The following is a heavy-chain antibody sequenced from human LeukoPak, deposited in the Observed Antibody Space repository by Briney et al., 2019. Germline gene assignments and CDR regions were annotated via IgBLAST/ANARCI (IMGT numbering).Heavy chain of an antibody. Sequence: GGSLSLSCAASGFTFSSYAMSWVREAPGKGLGWVSAISGSGGSTYYADSAKGRFTISRDNSKNTLYLQMNSQRAEDTAVYYCAKDGVVTITCEYWGQGTLVTVSS. CDR3: AKDGVVTITCEY. D-gene: IGHD3-16*01. CDR1: GFTFSSYA. V-gene: IGHV3-23*01. CDR2: ISGSGGST. J-gene: IGHJ4*02.